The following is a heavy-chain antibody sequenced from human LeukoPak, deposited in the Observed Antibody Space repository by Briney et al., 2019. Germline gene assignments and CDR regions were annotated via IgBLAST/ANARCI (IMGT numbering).Heavy chain of an antibody. J-gene: IGHJ6*03. Sequence: ASVKVSCKASGYTFTNYAMNWVRQAPGQGLEWMGWISAYNGNTNYAQKLQGRVTMTTDTSTSTAYMELRSLRSDDTAVYYCARDSRVLRYFDWLFQWDYYYYYMDVWGKGTTVTVSS. CDR2: ISAYNGNT. CDR1: GYTFTNYA. D-gene: IGHD3-9*01. V-gene: IGHV1-18*01. CDR3: ARDSRVLRYFDWLFQWDYYYYYMDV.